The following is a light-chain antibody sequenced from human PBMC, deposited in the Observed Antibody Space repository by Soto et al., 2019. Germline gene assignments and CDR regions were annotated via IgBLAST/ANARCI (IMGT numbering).Light chain of an antibody. J-gene: IGKJ2*01. CDR2: SAS. Sequence: EVVMTQSPATLSVSPGDRATRSCRASQSVDTNVAWYQQKPGQAPRLLVHSASTRATGIPARFTGIGSGTDFTLTISDLQSDDFAVYDCQQYYNWPPYTFGQGTKLQIK. CDR1: QSVDTN. CDR3: QQYYNWPPYT. V-gene: IGKV3-15*01.